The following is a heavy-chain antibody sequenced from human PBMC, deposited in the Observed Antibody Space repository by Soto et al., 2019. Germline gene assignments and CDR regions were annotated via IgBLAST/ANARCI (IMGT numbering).Heavy chain of an antibody. V-gene: IGHV1-69*01. J-gene: IGHJ4*02. CDR3: EWVAYCGGDCYDFDY. D-gene: IGHD2-21*02. Sequence: QVQLVQSGAEVKKPGSSVKVSCKASGGTFSSYAISWVRQAPGQGLEWMGGIIPIFGTANYAQKFQGRVTINADESTSTAYMELSSLRSEDTVVYYCEWVAYCGGDCYDFDYWGQGTLVTVSS. CDR1: GGTFSSYA. CDR2: IIPIFGTA.